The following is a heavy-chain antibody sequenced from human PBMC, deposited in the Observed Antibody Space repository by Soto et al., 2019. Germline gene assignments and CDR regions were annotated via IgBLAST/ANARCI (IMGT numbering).Heavy chain of an antibody. J-gene: IGHJ5*02. V-gene: IGHV1-2*02. D-gene: IGHD2-8*02. CDR2: VSPKSGGT. CDR3: AREIAGCVTLNWFDP. CDR1: GYNFSDYY. Sequence: ASVKVSCKASGYNFSDYYIHWVRQAPGQGLEWLGWVSPKSGGTNYAQKFKGRVTMTRDTSSNTVYMDLSGLKSDDTAVFYCAREIAGCVTLNWFDPWGQGTLVTVSS.